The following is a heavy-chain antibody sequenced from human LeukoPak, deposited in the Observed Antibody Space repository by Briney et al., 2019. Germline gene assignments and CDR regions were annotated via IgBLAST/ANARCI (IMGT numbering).Heavy chain of an antibody. D-gene: IGHD2-15*01. CDR2: IKQDGSEK. Sequence: GGSLRLSRAASGFTFSSYWMSWVRQAPGKGLEWVANIKQDGSEKYYVDSVKGRFTISRDNAKNSLYLQMNSLRAEDTAVYYCARDCGGSCYDAFDIWGQGTMVTVSS. V-gene: IGHV3-7*01. CDR1: GFTFSSYW. CDR3: ARDCGGSCYDAFDI. J-gene: IGHJ3*02.